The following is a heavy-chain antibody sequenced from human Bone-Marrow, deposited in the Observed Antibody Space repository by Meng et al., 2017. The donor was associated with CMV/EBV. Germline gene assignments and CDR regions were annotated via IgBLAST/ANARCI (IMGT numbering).Heavy chain of an antibody. CDR2: INHSGST. J-gene: IGHJ6*02. Sequence: GSLRLSCAVYGGSFSGYYWSWIRQPPGKGLEWIGEINHSGSTNYNPSLKSRVTISVDTSKNQFSLKLSSVTAADTAVYYCARGPPLRFLEWLPYYYGMDVWGQGTTVTVYS. CDR1: GGSFSGYY. D-gene: IGHD3-3*01. V-gene: IGHV4-34*01. CDR3: ARGPPLRFLEWLPYYYGMDV.